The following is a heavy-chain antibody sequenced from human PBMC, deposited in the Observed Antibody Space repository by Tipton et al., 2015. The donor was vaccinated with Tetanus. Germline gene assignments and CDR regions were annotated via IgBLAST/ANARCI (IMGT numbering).Heavy chain of an antibody. V-gene: IGHV4-59*01. D-gene: IGHD1-1*01. CDR2: ISYTGST. CDR3: ARLTTPFNTFDL. Sequence: TLSLTCSVSGGSLSTYFWTWIRQPPGKGLEWVGYISYTGSTNYNPSLKSRLSISLNTSHNQISLKLTSPAATDTAVYYCARLTTPFNTFDLWGQGTLVTVSS. CDR1: GGSLSTYF. J-gene: IGHJ4*02.